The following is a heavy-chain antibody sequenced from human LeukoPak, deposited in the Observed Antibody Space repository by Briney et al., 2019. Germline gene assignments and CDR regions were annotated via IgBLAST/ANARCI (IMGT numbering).Heavy chain of an antibody. CDR2: ISGSGGST. V-gene: IGHV3-23*01. CDR1: GFTFSSYA. D-gene: IGHD3-3*01. CDR3: AKAEPSYDFWSGYPADY. J-gene: IGHJ4*02. Sequence: GGSLRLSCAASGFTFSSYAMSWVRQAPEKGLEWVSAISGSGGSTYYADSVKGRFTISRDNSKNTLYLQMNSLRAEDTAVYYCAKAEPSYDFWSGYPADYWGQGTLVTVSS.